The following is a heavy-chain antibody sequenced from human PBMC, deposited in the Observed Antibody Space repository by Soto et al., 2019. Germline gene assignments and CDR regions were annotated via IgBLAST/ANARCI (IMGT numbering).Heavy chain of an antibody. CDR2: INHSGST. V-gene: IGHV4-34*01. CDR3: ARAHRLYSSSWYLDD. Sequence: XESLSLPCAVYGGSFSGYYWSWIRQPPGKGLEWIGEINHSGSTNYNPSLKSRVTISVDTSKNQFSLKLSSVTAADTAVYYCARAHRLYSSSWYLDDWGQGTLVTVSS. D-gene: IGHD6-13*01. J-gene: IGHJ4*02. CDR1: GGSFSGYY.